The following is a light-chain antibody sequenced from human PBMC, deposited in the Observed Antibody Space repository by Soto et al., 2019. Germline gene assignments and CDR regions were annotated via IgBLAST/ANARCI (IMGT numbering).Light chain of an antibody. CDR3: CSYAGSSLLV. J-gene: IGLJ1*01. Sequence: ALAQPPSVAGSPGQSITISCTGTNRHVVSYNLVSWYQHHAGKVPKLMIYEVNMRPSGVSNRFSGSNSGDKGSMTISVLQADDETDNYCCSYAGSSLLVFGTGTTVTVL. CDR2: EVN. CDR1: NRHVVSYNL. V-gene: IGLV2-23*02.